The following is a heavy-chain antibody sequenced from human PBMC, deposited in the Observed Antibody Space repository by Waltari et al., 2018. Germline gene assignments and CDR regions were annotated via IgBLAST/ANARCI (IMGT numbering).Heavy chain of an antibody. Sequence: EVQLVESGGGLVQPGGSLRLSCAASGFTFSSYWMHWVRQAPWKGLEWVATIKQDGSEIYYVDSVKGRFTISRDNAKSSLNLQMNSLRVEDTAVYYCARGMDVWGQGTTVTVSS. CDR1: GFTFSSYW. CDR2: IKQDGSEI. V-gene: IGHV3-7*03. J-gene: IGHJ6*02. CDR3: ARGMDV.